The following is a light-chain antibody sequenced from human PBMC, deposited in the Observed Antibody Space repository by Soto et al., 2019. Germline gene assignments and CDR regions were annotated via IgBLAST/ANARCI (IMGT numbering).Light chain of an antibody. V-gene: IGKV1-33*01. Sequence: DLQMTQSPSSLSASVGDRVTITCQARQDISNYLNWYQQKPGKAPKLLIYEASNLETGVPSRFSGSGSGTDFTSTISSLHPEDIATYYCQQYDNLPLTCGGGTKVEIK. CDR3: QQYDNLPLT. CDR2: EAS. CDR1: QDISNY. J-gene: IGKJ4*01.